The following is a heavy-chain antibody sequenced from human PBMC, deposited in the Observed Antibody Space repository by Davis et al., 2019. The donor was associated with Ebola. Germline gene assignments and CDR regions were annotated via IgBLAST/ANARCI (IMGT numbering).Heavy chain of an antibody. V-gene: IGHV1-46*01. J-gene: IGHJ6*02. CDR3: ARDGRMIGYGSGNRLPYYGMDV. CDR1: GYTFTSYY. CDR2: INPSGGST. Sequence: ASVKVSCKASGYTFTSYYMHWVRQAPGQGLEWMGIINPSGGSTRYAQKFQGRVTMTRDTSTSTVYMELSSLRSEDTAVYYCARDGRMIGYGSGNRLPYYGMDVWGQGTTVTVSS. D-gene: IGHD3-10*01.